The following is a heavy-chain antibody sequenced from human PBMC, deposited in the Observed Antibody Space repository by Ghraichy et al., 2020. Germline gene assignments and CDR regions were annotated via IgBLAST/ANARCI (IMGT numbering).Heavy chain of an antibody. CDR1: GGSFSGYY. CDR3: ARGRRGSGSYYRSYYFDY. CDR2: INHSGST. V-gene: IGHV4-34*01. D-gene: IGHD3-10*01. Sequence: SETLSLTCAVYGGSFSGYYWSWIRQPPGKGLEWIGEINHSGSTNYNPSLKSRVTISVDTSKNQFSLKLSSVTAADTAVYYCARGRRGSGSYYRSYYFDYWGQGTLVTVSS. J-gene: IGHJ4*02.